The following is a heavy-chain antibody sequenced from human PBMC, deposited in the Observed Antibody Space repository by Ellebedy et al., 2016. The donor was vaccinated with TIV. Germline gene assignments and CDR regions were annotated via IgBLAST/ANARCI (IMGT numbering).Heavy chain of an antibody. J-gene: IGHJ6*02. CDR2: ISGSGSST. Sequence: GESLKISXAASGFTFSSYAMSWVRQAPGKGLEWVSAISGSGSSTYYADSVKGRFTISRDNSKNTLYLQMNSLRAEDTAVYYCAKSNGDSYYYYGMDVWGQGTTVTVSS. D-gene: IGHD4-17*01. CDR1: GFTFSSYA. CDR3: AKSNGDSYYYYGMDV. V-gene: IGHV3-23*01.